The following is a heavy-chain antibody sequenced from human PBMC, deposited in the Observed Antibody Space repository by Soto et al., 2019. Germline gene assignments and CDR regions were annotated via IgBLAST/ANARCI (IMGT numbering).Heavy chain of an antibody. CDR2: IIPILGIA. CDR3: ARGGWRYCVGIEARFDY. V-gene: IGHV1-69*02. CDR1: GGTFSSYT. D-gene: IGHD2-15*01. J-gene: IGHJ4*02. Sequence: QVQLVQSGAEVKKPGSSVKVSCKASGGTFSSYTISWVRQAPGQGLEWMGRIIPILGIANYAQKFQGRVTITADKSTSTAYMELSSLRSEDTAVYYCARGGWRYCVGIEARFDYWGQGTLVTVSS.